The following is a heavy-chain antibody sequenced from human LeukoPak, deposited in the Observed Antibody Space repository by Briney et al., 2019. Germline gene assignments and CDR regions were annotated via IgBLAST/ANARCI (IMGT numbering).Heavy chain of an antibody. CDR2: INPNSGDT. D-gene: IGHD3-10*01. CDR3: ARDMIIMVRGVPYGVDV. V-gene: IGHV1-2*06. J-gene: IGHJ6*02. CDR1: GYTFTSYG. Sequence: ASVKVSCKASGYTFTSYGISWVRQAPGEGLEWMGRINPNSGDTNYAQKFQGRVTMTRDTSISTAYMELNRLSSDDTAVYYCARDMIIMVRGVPYGVDVWGQGTPVTVSS.